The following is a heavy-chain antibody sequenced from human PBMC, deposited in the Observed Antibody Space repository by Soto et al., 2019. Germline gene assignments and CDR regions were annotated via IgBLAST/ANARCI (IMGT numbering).Heavy chain of an antibody. CDR3: AIDLSLPSSGSFDY. J-gene: IGHJ4*02. D-gene: IGHD3-10*01. Sequence: SETLSLTCTVSGGSISSSSYYWGWIRQPPGKGLEWIGSIYYSGSTYYNPSLKSRVTISVDTTKNQFYLKLSSVTAADTAVYYCAIDLSLPSSGSFDYWGQGTLVTVSS. CDR1: GGSISSSSYY. CDR2: IYYSGST. V-gene: IGHV4-39*07.